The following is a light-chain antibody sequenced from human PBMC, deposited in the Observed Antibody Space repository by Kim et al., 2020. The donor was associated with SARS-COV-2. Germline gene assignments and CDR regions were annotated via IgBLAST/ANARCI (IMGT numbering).Light chain of an antibody. CDR3: QQYSNSPRT. V-gene: IGKV3-20*01. CDR2: GAS. J-gene: IGKJ1*01. Sequence: LSPGERGTLSCRASQSVSSYLAWYQQKPGQAPRLLIYGASSRATGIPDRFSGSGSGTDFTLTISRLEPEDFAVYYCQQYSNSPRTFGQGTKVDIK. CDR1: QSVSSY.